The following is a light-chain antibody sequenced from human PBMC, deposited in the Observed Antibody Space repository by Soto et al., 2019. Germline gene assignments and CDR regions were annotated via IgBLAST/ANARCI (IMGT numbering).Light chain of an antibody. J-gene: IGLJ1*01. Sequence: QSVLAQPASVSGSPGQSITFSCTGTNSDVGSYNFVSWYQQHPGRAPKLMIYDVSKRPSGVSNRFSGSKSGNTASLTISGLQAEDQADYYCGSYTTSSNSVFGTGTKVTVL. CDR1: NSDVGSYNF. CDR2: DVS. V-gene: IGLV2-14*01. CDR3: GSYTTSSNSV.